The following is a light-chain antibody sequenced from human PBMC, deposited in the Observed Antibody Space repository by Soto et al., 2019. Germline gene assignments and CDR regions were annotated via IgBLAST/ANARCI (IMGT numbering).Light chain of an antibody. CDR2: AAS. J-gene: IGKJ1*01. CDR1: QNIGVY. Sequence: DIQMTQSPSALAATVGERVTITCRASQNIGVYLNWYQQKPGKAPKLLIYAASSLQSGVSSRFSGSGSATDFTLTISSLLPADFATYYCPQSHSVPGTSGQ. CDR3: PQSHSVPGT. V-gene: IGKV1-39*01.